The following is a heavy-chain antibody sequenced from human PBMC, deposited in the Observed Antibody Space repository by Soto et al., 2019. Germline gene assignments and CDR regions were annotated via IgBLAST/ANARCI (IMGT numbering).Heavy chain of an antibody. CDR3: ARVTLKAGNWFDP. Sequence: ASVKVSCKASGYTFTDYFIHWVRQAPGQGFEWMGWINPNSRGTNYAPKFQGKVTMTRDTSNSTAYMELRGLRSDDTAVYYCARVTLKAGNWFDPWGQGTLVTVSS. J-gene: IGHJ5*02. CDR2: INPNSRGT. CDR1: GYTFTDYF. V-gene: IGHV1-2*02.